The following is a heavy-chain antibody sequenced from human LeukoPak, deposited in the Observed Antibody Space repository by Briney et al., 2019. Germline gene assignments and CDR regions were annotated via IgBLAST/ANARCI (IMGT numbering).Heavy chain of an antibody. CDR2: INHSGST. V-gene: IGHV4-61*09. Sequence: SQTLSLTCTVSGGSISSGSSYWSWIRQPAGKGLEWIGEINHSGSTNYNPSLKSRVTISVDTSKNQFSLNRISVTAADTAYYMDVWGKRTTVTGSS. CDR1: GGSISSGSSY. CDR3: V. J-gene: IGHJ6*03.